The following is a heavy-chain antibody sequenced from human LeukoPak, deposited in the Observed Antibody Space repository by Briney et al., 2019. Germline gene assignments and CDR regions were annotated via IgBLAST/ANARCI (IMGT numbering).Heavy chain of an antibody. CDR1: GGTFSSYA. D-gene: IGHD5-24*01. CDR2: IIPIFGTA. Sequence: ASVKVSCKASGGTFSSYAISWVRQAPGQGLEWMGGIIPIFGTANYAQKFQGRVTITADESTSTAYMELSSLRSEDTAVYYCARSEMATTYNWFDPWGQGTLVTVSS. V-gene: IGHV1-69*01. J-gene: IGHJ5*02. CDR3: ARSEMATTYNWFDP.